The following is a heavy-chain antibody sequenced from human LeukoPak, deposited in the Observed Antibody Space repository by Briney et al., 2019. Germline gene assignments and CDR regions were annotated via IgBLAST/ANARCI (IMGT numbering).Heavy chain of an antibody. CDR1: GASITSNDYS. D-gene: IGHD3-10*01. V-gene: IGHV4-39*01. J-gene: IGHJ4*02. CDR3: ARLRVAMVRGVPYFDS. CDR2: ISDSGKT. Sequence: PSETLSLTCTVSGASITSNDYSWSWIRQPPGKGLEWIGMISDSGKTYFNPSLKSRVTISADTSKNQFSLRQTSLTAADTAVYYCARLRVAMVRGVPYFDSWGQGALVTVFS.